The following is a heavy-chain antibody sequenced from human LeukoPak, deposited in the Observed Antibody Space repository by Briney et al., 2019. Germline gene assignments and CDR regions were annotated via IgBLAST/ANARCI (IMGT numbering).Heavy chain of an antibody. CDR2: IYTSGTT. CDR3: ARVPPWGYVVLNY. Sequence: KPSETLSLTGTVSGDSISSYYWNGIRQPAGEGLEWIGRIYTSGTTNYNPSLKSRVTMSVDTSKNQFSLNLSSVNAADTAVYYCARVPPWGYVVLNYWGQGTLLTVS. V-gene: IGHV4-4*07. CDR1: GDSISSYY. D-gene: IGHD2-21*01. J-gene: IGHJ4*02.